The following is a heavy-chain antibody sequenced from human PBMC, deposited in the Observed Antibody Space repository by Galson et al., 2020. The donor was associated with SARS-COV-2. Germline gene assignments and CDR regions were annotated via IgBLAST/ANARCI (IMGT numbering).Heavy chain of an antibody. CDR1: GYTFTDYY. CDR2: INPTRGGT. CDR3: ARLRYYDVLTGYIVGV. V-gene: IGHV1-2*02. D-gene: IGHD3-9*01. Sequence: ASVKVSCKASGYTFTDYYIHWVRQAPGQGLEWMGWINPTRGGTNYAQKFEGRVTMTRDTSITTAYMELSRLRADDTAVYYCARLRYYDVLTGYIVGVWGQGTMVTVSS. J-gene: IGHJ6*02.